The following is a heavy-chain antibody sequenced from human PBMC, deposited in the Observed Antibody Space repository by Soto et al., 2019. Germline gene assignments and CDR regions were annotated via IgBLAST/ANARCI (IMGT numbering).Heavy chain of an antibody. V-gene: IGHV1-69*02. J-gene: IGHJ4*02. CDR3: ASPDPGIAAAGTGYFDY. CDR2: IIPILGIA. CDR1: GGTFSSYT. Sequence: SVKVSCKASGGTFSSYTISWVRQAPGQGLEWMGRIIPILGIANYAQKFQGRVTITADKSTSTAYMELSSLRSEDTAVYYCASPDPGIAAAGTGYFDYWGQGTLVTVSS. D-gene: IGHD6-13*01.